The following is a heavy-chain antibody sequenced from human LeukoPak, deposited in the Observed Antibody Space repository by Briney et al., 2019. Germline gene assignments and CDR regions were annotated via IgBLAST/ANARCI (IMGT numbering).Heavy chain of an antibody. CDR2: IRYDGSNK. D-gene: IGHD3-3*01. CDR1: GFTVSGNY. V-gene: IGHV3-30*02. J-gene: IGHJ3*02. Sequence: GGSLRLSCAASGFTVSGNYMSWVRQAPGKGLEWVAFIRYDGSNKYYADSVKGRFTISRDNSKNTLYLQMNSLRAEDTAVYYCAKDDYDFWSADDAFDIWGQGTMVTVSS. CDR3: AKDDYDFWSADDAFDI.